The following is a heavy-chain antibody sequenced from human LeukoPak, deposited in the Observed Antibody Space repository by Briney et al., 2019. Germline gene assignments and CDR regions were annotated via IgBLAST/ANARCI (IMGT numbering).Heavy chain of an antibody. CDR1: GYTFTSYD. Sequence: ASVKVSCKASGYTFTSYDINWVRQATGQGLEWMGWMNPNSGNTGYAQKFQGRVTMTRNTSISTAYMELSSLRSEDTAVYYCATIDFWSGYYYFDYWGQGTLVTVSS. CDR2: MNPNSGNT. CDR3: ATIDFWSGYYYFDY. V-gene: IGHV1-8*01. D-gene: IGHD3-3*01. J-gene: IGHJ4*02.